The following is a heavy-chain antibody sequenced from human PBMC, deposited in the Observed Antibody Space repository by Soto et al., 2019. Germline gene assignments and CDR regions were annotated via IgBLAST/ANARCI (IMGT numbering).Heavy chain of an antibody. D-gene: IGHD2-21*01. V-gene: IGHV1-69*13. Sequence: GASVKVSCKASGGTFSSYAISWVRQAPGQGLEWMGGIIPIFGTANYAQKFQGRVTITADESTSTAYMELSSLRSEDTAVYYCARSLGGGDYYYGMDVWGQGTTVTVSS. CDR1: GGTFSSYA. CDR3: ARSLGGGDYYYGMDV. J-gene: IGHJ6*02. CDR2: IIPIFGTA.